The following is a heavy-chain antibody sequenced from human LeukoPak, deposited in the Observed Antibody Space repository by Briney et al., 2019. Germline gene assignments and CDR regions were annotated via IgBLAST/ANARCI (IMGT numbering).Heavy chain of an antibody. CDR2: IYSGGST. V-gene: IGHV3-53*01. CDR1: GFTVSSNY. CDR3: ARDRGYYGSGSDGDWFDP. J-gene: IGHJ5*02. Sequence: GGSLRLSCAASGFTVSSNYMSWVRQAPGKGLEWVSVIYSGGSTYYADSVKGRFTISRDNSKNTLYLQMNSLRAEDTAVYYCARDRGYYGSGSDGDWFDPWGQGTLVTVSS. D-gene: IGHD3-10*01.